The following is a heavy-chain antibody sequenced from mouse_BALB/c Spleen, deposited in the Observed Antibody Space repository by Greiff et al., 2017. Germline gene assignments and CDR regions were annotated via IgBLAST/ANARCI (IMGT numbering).Heavy chain of an antibody. CDR2: ISSGGST. CDR3: ARGGFRYDPFHFDY. Sequence: EVQLVESGGGLVKPGGSLKLSCAASGFTFSSYAMSWVRQTPEKRLEWVASISSGGSTYYPDSVKGRFTISRDNARNILYLQMSSLRSEDTAMYYCARGGFRYDPFHFDYWGQGTTLTVSS. V-gene: IGHV5-6-5*01. CDR1: GFTFSSYA. D-gene: IGHD2-14*01. J-gene: IGHJ2*01.